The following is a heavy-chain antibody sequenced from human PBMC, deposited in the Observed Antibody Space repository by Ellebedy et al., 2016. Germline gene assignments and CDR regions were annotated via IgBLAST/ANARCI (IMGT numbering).Heavy chain of an antibody. CDR3: AAKHGSGSYYNADY. CDR2: IYYSGST. J-gene: IGHJ4*02. Sequence: GSLRLSCTVSGGSISSSSYYWGWIRQPPGKGLEWIGSIYYSGSTYYNPSLKSRVTISVDTSKNQFSLKLSSVTAADTAVYYCAAKHGSGSYYNADYWGQGTLVTVSS. CDR1: GGSISSSSYY. D-gene: IGHD3-10*01. V-gene: IGHV4-39*01.